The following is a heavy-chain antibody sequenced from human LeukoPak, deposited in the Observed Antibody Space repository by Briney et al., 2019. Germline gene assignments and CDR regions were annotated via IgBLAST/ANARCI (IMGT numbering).Heavy chain of an antibody. CDR3: AKHLWRDLLWFGEGYYFGL. CDR1: GFTFSDYA. D-gene: IGHD3-10*01. CDR2: IRGSDASA. Sequence: GGSLRLSCAASGFTFSDYAMSWVRQAPGEGREWVSDIRGSDASANYADSVRGRFTISRDNSKNTLYLQMNSLRAEDTAVYYCAKHLWRDLLWFGEGYYFGLWGQGTLVTVSS. V-gene: IGHV3-23*01. J-gene: IGHJ4*02.